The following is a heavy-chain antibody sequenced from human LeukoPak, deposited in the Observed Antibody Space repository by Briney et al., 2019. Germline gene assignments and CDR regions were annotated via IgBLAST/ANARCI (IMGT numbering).Heavy chain of an antibody. Sequence: GGSLRLSCAASGFTFSGSAMHWVRQASGKGLEWVGRIRSKANSYATVYAASVKGRFTISRDDSKNTAYLQMNSLKTEDTAVYYCTTAVYYDSSGYYQWGQGTLVTVSS. CDR3: TTAVYYDSSGYYQ. D-gene: IGHD3-22*01. V-gene: IGHV3-73*01. J-gene: IGHJ4*02. CDR2: IRSKANSYAT. CDR1: GFTFSGSA.